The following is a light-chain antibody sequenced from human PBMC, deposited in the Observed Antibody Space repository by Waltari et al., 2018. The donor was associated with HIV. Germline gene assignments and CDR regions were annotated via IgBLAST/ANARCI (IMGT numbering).Light chain of an antibody. CDR3: QVWDSSTDLRV. Sequence: SYVLTQPPSVSVAPVQTARITCGGNNIGRKGVHWYQQKPSQAPVLVVYDDSDRPSGIPERFSGSSSWNTATLTISRVEAGDEADFYCQVWDSSTDLRVFGGGTKLTVL. CDR2: DDS. V-gene: IGLV3-21*02. J-gene: IGLJ2*01. CDR1: NIGRKG.